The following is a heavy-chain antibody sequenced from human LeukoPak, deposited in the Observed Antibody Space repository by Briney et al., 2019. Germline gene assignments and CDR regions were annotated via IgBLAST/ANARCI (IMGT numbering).Heavy chain of an antibody. CDR3: ERVYYGSGSNGFGMYV. D-gene: IGHD3-10*01. V-gene: IGHV1-18*01. CDR1: GYTFTSYV. J-gene: IGHJ6*02. CDR2: ISAFNGNK. Sequence: ASVQDSCMASGYTFTSYVISWVGPARGQGLEWMGWISAFNGNKNYAQKLRGRVTMTTDTSTRTDYMELRSMRSDDTAVYYWERVYYGSGSNGFGMYVWGQGTTVTVSS.